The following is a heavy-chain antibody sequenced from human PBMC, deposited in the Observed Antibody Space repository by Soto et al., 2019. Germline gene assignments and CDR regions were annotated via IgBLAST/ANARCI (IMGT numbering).Heavy chain of an antibody. J-gene: IGHJ3*02. D-gene: IGHD1-26*01. Sequence: SETLYLTCAVSCGSIISYYWCWIRQPPGKGLEWIGYIYYSGSTNYNPSLKSRVTISVDTSKNQFSLKLSSVTAADTAVYYCAGADSGNYYHGFQMWGQGKMVTVS. CDR3: AGADSGNYYHGFQM. CDR2: IYYSGST. CDR1: CGSIISYY. V-gene: IGHV4-59*01.